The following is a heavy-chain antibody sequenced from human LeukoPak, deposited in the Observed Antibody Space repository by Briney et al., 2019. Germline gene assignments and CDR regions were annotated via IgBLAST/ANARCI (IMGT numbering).Heavy chain of an antibody. CDR3: LRDPSTSRGGVGC. CDR2: IKSKTDGGTT. J-gene: IGHJ4*02. Sequence: PGGSLRLSCAASGLTFSNAWMSWVRQAPGKGLEWVGRIKSKTDGGTTDYAAPVKGRFPISRDDSKNTLYLQMNSLKTEDTAVYYCLRDPSTSRGGVGCWGQGTLVTVSS. V-gene: IGHV3-15*01. D-gene: IGHD2-2*01. CDR1: GLTFSNAW.